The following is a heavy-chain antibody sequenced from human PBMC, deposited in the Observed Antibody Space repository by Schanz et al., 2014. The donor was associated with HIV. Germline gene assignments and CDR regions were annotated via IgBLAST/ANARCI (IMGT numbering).Heavy chain of an antibody. CDR3: AKTTWGRRVDAFDI. CDR1: GFTFSSYG. V-gene: IGHV3-33*06. CDR2: IWYDGSNK. J-gene: IGHJ3*02. D-gene: IGHD3-16*01. Sequence: QVQLVESGGGVVQPGRSLRLSCAASGFTFSSYGMHWVRQVLGKGLEWVAVIWYDGSNKYYADSVKGRFTISRDNSRKTLYLQMNSLRAEDTALYYCAKTTWGRRVDAFDIWGQGTMVTVSS.